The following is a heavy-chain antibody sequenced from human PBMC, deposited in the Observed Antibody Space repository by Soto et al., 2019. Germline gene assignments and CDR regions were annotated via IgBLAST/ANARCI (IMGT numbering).Heavy chain of an antibody. CDR2: IYYSGST. D-gene: IGHD6-13*01. CDR1: GDSISNYY. Sequence: VQLQESDPGLVKPSETLSLTCTVSGDSISNYYWSWIRQPPGQGLEWIGYIYYSGSTHYNPSLKSRVTISVDTSKNQFSLNLSSVTAADTAVYYCARHLWVGTSWYLGALDIWGQGTMVTVSS. CDR3: ARHLWVGTSWYLGALDI. J-gene: IGHJ3*02. V-gene: IGHV4-59*08.